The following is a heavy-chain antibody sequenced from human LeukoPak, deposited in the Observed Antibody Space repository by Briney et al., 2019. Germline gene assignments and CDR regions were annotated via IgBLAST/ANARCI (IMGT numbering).Heavy chain of an antibody. D-gene: IGHD1-26*01. CDR3: ARPGGSYANYFDY. Sequence: SETLSLTCTVSGGSISSSPYYWGWIRQPPGKGPEWIGSIYHSGSTYYNPSLKSRVTISVDTSKNQFSVKLNSVTAADTAVYYCARPGGSYANYFDYWGQGTLVTVFS. V-gene: IGHV4-39*01. CDR1: GGSISSSPYY. J-gene: IGHJ4*02. CDR2: IYHSGST.